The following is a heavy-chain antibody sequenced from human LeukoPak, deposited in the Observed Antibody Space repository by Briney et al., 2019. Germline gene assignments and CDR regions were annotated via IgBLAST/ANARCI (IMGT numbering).Heavy chain of an antibody. CDR1: GFTFSSYA. V-gene: IGHV3-23*01. CDR3: VKADSGYHLLFDY. J-gene: IGHJ4*02. CDR2: ISGSGGST. Sequence: PGGSLRLSCAASGFTFSSYAMNWVRQAPGKGLEWVSGISGSGGSTYYADSVKGRFTISRDNSKNTLYLQMNSLRAEDTAVYYCVKADSGYHLLFDYWGQGTLVTVSS. D-gene: IGHD5-12*01.